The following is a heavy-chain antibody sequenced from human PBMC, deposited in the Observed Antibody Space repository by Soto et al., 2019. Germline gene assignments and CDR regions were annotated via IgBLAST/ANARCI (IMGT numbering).Heavy chain of an antibody. CDR2: IDPSDSYT. J-gene: IGHJ5*02. V-gene: IGHV5-10-1*01. D-gene: IGHD3-10*01. CDR1: GYSFTSYW. Sequence: GESLKISCKGSGYSFTSYWISWVRQMPGKGLERMGRIDPSDSYTNYSPSFQGHVTISADKSISTAYLQWSSLKASDTAMYYCYGSGSYYTNWFDPWGQGTLVTVSS. CDR3: YGSGSYYTNWFDP.